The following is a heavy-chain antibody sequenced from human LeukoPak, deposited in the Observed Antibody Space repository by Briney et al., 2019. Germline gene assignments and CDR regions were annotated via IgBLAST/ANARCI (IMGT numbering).Heavy chain of an antibody. CDR3: ARGSGSRGSGSYYNNYYYYYGMDV. V-gene: IGHV4-34*01. Sequence: SETLSLTCAVSGGSISSGGYSWSWIRQPPGTGLEWIGEINHSGSTNYNPSLKSRVTISVDTSKNQFSLKLSSVTAADTAVYYCARGSGSRGSGSYYNNYYYYYGMDVWGQGTTVTVSS. D-gene: IGHD3-10*01. CDR2: INHSGST. J-gene: IGHJ6*02. CDR1: GGSISSGGYS.